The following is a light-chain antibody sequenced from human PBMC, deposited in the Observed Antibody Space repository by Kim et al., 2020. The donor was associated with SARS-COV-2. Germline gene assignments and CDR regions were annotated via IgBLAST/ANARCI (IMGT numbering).Light chain of an antibody. V-gene: IGLV2-14*01. J-gene: IGLJ2*01. CDR3: TSYLSGSTNLV. CDR2: VMN. CDR1: GGDGGDYNY. Sequence: QLTITSCGASGGDGGDYNYFSWYQQPPDTAPKLLIYVMNNRPSGASHRFSASKSGTSASLTIAGLQAEDEADYYCTSYLSGSTNLVLGGGTQLTVL.